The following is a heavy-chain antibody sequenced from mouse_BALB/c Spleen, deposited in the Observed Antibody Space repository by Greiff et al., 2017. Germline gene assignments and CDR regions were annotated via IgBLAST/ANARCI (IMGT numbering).Heavy chain of an antibody. CDR1: GYTFTSYT. Sequence: QVQLQQSGAELARPVASVKMSCKASGYTFTSYTMHWVKQRPGQGLEWIGYINPSSGYTNYNQKFKDKATLTADKSSSTAYMQLSSLTSEDSAVYYCARESYYDYDGAMDYWGQGTSVTVSA. CDR2: INPSSGYT. CDR3: ARESYYDYDGAMDY. J-gene: IGHJ4*01. V-gene: IGHV1-4*01. D-gene: IGHD2-4*01.